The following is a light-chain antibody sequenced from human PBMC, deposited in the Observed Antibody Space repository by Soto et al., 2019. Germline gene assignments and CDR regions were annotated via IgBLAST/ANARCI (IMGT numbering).Light chain of an antibody. CDR2: GAS. Sequence: EGVLTQSPGTLSLSPGERATLLCKASQSVSSHLAWYQQKPGQAPXXLXXGASARATGIPARFSGSVSVTDFTLTINHLEPEEFAGYYCQQRRNCPSSITFVPGTRLEN. CDR1: QSVSSH. V-gene: IGKV3-11*01. J-gene: IGKJ5*01. CDR3: QQRRNCPSSIT.